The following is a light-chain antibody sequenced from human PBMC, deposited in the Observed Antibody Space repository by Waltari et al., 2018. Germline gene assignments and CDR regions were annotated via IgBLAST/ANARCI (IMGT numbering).Light chain of an antibody. CDR1: QSVLYSSNNKNY. J-gene: IGKJ1*01. V-gene: IGKV4-1*01. CDR3: QQYYTTPYT. Sequence: DIVMTQSPDSLAVSLGERATINCKSSQSVLYSSNNKNYLAWYQHKSGQAPKLLIYGASSLESGVPDRFSGSGSGTDFTLTISSLQPEDFATYYCQQYYTTPYTFGQGTKVEIK. CDR2: GAS.